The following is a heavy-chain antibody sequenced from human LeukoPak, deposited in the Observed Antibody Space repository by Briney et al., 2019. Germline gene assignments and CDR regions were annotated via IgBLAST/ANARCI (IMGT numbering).Heavy chain of an antibody. CDR2: INWNGVST. CDR3: ARDLYGDYGFDI. CDR1: GFIFDDYG. Sequence: GGTLRLSCAASGFIFDDYGISWVRQAPGKGLEWVCGINWNGVSTGYADSVKGRFTISRDNARNSLSLQMNSLRAEDTAFYYCARDLYGDYGFDIWGQGTMVTVSS. V-gene: IGHV3-20*04. J-gene: IGHJ3*02. D-gene: IGHD4-17*01.